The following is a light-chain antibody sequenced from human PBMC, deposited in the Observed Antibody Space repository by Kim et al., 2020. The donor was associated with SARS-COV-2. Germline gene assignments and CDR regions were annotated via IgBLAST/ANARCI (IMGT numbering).Light chain of an antibody. V-gene: IGLV1-40*01. J-gene: IGLJ3*02. Sequence: GVTISCTGSSSNIGAGYDVHWYQQLPGTAPKLLIYGNNNRPSGVPDRFSGSKSGTFASLAITGLQAEDEADYYCQSYDYRLSGSLFGGGTQLTVL. CDR1: SSNIGAGYD. CDR2: GNN. CDR3: QSYDYRLSGSL.